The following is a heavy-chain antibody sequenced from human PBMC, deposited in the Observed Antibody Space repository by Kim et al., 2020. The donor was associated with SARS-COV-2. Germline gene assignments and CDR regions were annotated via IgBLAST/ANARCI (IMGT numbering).Heavy chain of an antibody. CDR2: ISGSGGST. D-gene: IGHD2-2*02. CDR3: EKDSGVGCSSTSFYNPDAFDI. V-gene: IGHV3-23*01. CDR1: GFTFSSYA. Sequence: GGSLRLSCAASGFTFSSYAMSWVRQAPGKGLEWVSAISGSGGSTYYADSVKGRFTISRDNSKNTLYLQMNSLRAEDTAVYYCEKDSGVGCSSTSFYNPDAFDIWGQGTMVTVSS. J-gene: IGHJ3*02.